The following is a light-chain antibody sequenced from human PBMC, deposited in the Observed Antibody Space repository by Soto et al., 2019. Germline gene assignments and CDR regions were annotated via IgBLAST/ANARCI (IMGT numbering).Light chain of an antibody. CDR2: DAS. J-gene: IGKJ5*01. Sequence: EIVLTQSPATLSVSPGERATLSCRASQSVTNYLAWYQQKPGQAPRLLIYDASNRATGIPARFSGSGSGTDFTLIISSLEPEDFAVYYCQQRSNWPLTFGQGTRLEIK. V-gene: IGKV3-11*01. CDR3: QQRSNWPLT. CDR1: QSVTNY.